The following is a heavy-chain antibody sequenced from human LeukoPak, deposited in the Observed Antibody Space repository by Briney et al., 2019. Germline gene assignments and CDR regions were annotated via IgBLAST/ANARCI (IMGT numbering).Heavy chain of an antibody. V-gene: IGHV4-30-2*01. D-gene: IGHD3-10*01. CDR2: IYHSGST. CDR3: ARGSYYYGSGSYSRKNDY. J-gene: IGHJ4*02. CDR1: GGSISSGGYS. Sequence: PSETLSLTCAVSGGSISSGGYSWSWIRQPPGKGLEWIGYIYHSGSTNYNPSLKSRVTISVDTSKNQFSLKLSSVTAADTAVYYCARGSYYYGSGSYSRKNDYWGQGTLVTVSS.